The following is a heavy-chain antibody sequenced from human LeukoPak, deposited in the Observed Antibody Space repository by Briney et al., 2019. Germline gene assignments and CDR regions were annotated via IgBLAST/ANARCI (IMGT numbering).Heavy chain of an antibody. CDR1: GFTFDDYA. CDR2: ISWNSGSM. V-gene: IGHV3-9*01. J-gene: IGHJ4*02. CDR3: AKGSCSSTSCHFDY. Sequence: GGSLRLSCAAPGFTFDDYAMHWVRQVPGKGLGWVSGISWNSGSMDYADSVKGRFTTSRDNAKNSLHLQMDSLRTEDTAFYYCAKGSCSSTSCHFDYWGQGTLVTVSS. D-gene: IGHD2-2*01.